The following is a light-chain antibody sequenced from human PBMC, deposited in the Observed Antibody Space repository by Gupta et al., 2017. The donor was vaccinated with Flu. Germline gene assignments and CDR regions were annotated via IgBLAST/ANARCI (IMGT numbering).Light chain of an antibody. Sequence: IVMTQSPATLSLSPGERATLSCRASQSVRSNLAWYKQKPGQAPRLLIYGASTRDTGISARFSGSGYGTEFTLTISSRQSEDFAVYFCQQYKLWSPGPFGQGTKLDIK. V-gene: IGKV3-15*01. CDR2: GAS. CDR1: QSVRSN. J-gene: IGKJ2*01. CDR3: QQYKLWSPGP.